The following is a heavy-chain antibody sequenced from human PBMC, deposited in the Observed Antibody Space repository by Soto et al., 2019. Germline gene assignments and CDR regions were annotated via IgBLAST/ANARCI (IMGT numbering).Heavy chain of an antibody. CDR1: GFTFSSSE. CDR2: IHPSGQPI. V-gene: IGHV3-48*03. Sequence: AGSLRLSCAVSGFTFSSSEMYWVRQAPGKGLEWISYIHPSGQPIFYADSVKGRFTISRDNANNSLFLQMNSLRAEDTAVYYCARRASRWGQGTMVTVSS. D-gene: IGHD1-26*01. J-gene: IGHJ3*01. CDR3: ARRASR.